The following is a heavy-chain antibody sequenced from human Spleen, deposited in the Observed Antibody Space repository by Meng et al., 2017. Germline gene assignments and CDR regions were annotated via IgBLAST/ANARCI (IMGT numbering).Heavy chain of an antibody. CDR2: IHGSGGNT. J-gene: IGHJ4*02. CDR1: GFTFSSYS. D-gene: IGHD6-19*01. V-gene: IGHV3-23*01. CDR3: AKGRGSGWYVIEY. Sequence: GGSLRLSCAASGFTFSSYSMSWVRQAPGKGLEWVSTIHGSGGNTFYADSVKGRFTLSRDISKNTLYLQMDSLRAEDTAVYYCAKGRGSGWYVIEYWGQGTLVTVSS.